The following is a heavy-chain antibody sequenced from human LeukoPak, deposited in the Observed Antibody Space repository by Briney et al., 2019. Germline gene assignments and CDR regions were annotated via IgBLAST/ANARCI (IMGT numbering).Heavy chain of an antibody. J-gene: IGHJ4*02. CDR1: GYTFTSYG. Sequence: GASVKVSCKASGYTFTSYGISWVRQAPGQGLEWMGWISAYNGNTNYAQKLQGRVTMTTDTSTSTAYMELRSLRSDDTAVYYCARSLWFGELEGPARRPPPKGDFDYWGQGTLVTVSS. CDR3: ARSLWFGELEGPARRPPPKGDFDY. D-gene: IGHD3-10*01. V-gene: IGHV1-18*01. CDR2: ISAYNGNT.